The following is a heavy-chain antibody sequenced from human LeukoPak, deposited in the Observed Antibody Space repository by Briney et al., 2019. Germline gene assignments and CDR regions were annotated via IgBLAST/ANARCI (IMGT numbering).Heavy chain of an antibody. D-gene: IGHD1-7*01. CDR2: ISGSGGST. CDR1: GFTFSSYA. V-gene: IGHV3-23*01. CDR3: AKGGTGTTYHYGMDV. Sequence: GGSLRLSCTASGFTFSSYAMNWVRQAPGKGLEWVSIISGSGGSTYYADSVQGRFTISRDNSKNTLYLQMSSLTADDTALYYCAKGGTGTTYHYGMDVWGQGTTVTVSS. J-gene: IGHJ6*02.